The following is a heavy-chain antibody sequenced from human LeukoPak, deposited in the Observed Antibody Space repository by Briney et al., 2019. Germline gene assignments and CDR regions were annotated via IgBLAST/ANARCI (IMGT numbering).Heavy chain of an antibody. CDR3: ARRGGYNYGYFDY. CDR2: IYSSGSN. CDR1: GGSISNYY. D-gene: IGHD5-18*01. Sequence: SETLSLTCTVSGGSISNYYWSWIRQPPGKGLEWIEYIYSSGSNNHNPSLKSRVTISVDTSKNQFSLKLSSVTAADTAAYYCARRGGYNYGYFDYWGRGIQVTVSS. V-gene: IGHV4-59*01. J-gene: IGHJ4*02.